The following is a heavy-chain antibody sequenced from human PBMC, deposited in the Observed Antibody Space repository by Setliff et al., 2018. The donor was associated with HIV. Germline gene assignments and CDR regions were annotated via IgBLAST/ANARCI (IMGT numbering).Heavy chain of an antibody. V-gene: IGHV4-39*02. CDR2: IYYSGNS. D-gene: IGHD5-12*01. CDR1: GGSISSSSHH. J-gene: IGHJ4*02. CDR3: ARDKRFGYDYGGYDY. Sequence: SETLSLTCTVSGGSISSSSHHWSWIRQTPGKGLEWIGSIYYSGNSYYNPSLQSRVTISVDTSKNQFSLKLRSVTAADTAVYYCARDKRFGYDYGGYDYWGQGTLVTVSS.